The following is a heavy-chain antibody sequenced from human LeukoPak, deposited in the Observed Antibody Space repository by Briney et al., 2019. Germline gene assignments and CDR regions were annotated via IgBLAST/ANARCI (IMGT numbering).Heavy chain of an antibody. D-gene: IGHD3-10*01. CDR2: ISAYNGNT. CDR1: GYTFTSYG. CDR3: ARDSVDGSGTYYNDSPDY. J-gene: IGHJ4*02. V-gene: IGHV1-18*01. Sequence: ASVKVSCKASGYTFTSYGISWVRQAPGQGLEWMAWISAYNGNTDYAQNLRGRVTMTTDTSRSTAYMELRSLSSDDTAVYYCARDSVDGSGTYYNDSPDYWGQGTLVTVSS.